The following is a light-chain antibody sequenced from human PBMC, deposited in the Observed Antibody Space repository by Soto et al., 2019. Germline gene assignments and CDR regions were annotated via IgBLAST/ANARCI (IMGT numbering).Light chain of an antibody. CDR3: QSYDSSLSGYV. V-gene: IGLV1-40*01. CDR2: ANT. Sequence: SALTQPPSVSGAPGQRVTISCTGSSSNIGPTYDVHCYLQLPGTAPKLLIYANTNRPSGVPDRFSGSKSGTSASLAITGLQAEDEADYYCQSYDSSLSGYVFGTGTKVTVL. J-gene: IGLJ1*01. CDR1: SSNIGPTYD.